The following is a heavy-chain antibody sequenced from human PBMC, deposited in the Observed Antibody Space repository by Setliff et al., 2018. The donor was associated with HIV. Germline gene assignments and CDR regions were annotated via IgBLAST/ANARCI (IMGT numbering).Heavy chain of an antibody. CDR1: GYTFTSYG. CDR2: ISAYNGNT. CDR3: ARRVHLTVPAHYYYYYMDV. Sequence: ASVKVSCKASGYTFTSYGISWVRQAPGQGLEWMGWISAYNGNTNYAQELQGRATMTTDTSTSTAYMELRSLRSDDTAVYYCARRVHLTVPAHYYYYYMDVWGKGTTVTVSS. V-gene: IGHV1-18*01. D-gene: IGHD2-2*01. J-gene: IGHJ6*03.